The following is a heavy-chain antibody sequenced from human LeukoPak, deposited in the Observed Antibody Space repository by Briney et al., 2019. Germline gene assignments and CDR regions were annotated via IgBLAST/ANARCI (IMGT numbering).Heavy chain of an antibody. Sequence: PGGSLRLSCAASRFTFSTYDMHWVRQAPGKGLEWVAFIVYDGGKTYYADSVKGRFTISRDNSKDTLYLQMNGLRADDTAVYYCAREIAYSSSWYWFDPWGQGTLVTVSS. D-gene: IGHD6-13*01. CDR1: RFTFSTYD. CDR3: AREIAYSSSWYWFDP. CDR2: IVYDGGKT. V-gene: IGHV3-30*19. J-gene: IGHJ5*02.